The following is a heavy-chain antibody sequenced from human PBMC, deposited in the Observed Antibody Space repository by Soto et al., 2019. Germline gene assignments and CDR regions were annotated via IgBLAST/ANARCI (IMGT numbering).Heavy chain of an antibody. CDR2: IYSSGTT. Sequence: QVQLQESGPGLVKSSGTLSLACTVSGDSIRTSNWWSWVRQTPGKGLEWIGEIYSSGTTNFNPSLKGRVSISVDESRNQFSLNLTSVTAADTAVYFCARAPGVVVGTSILSSWFDPWGQGTLVIVSS. J-gene: IGHJ5*02. V-gene: IGHV4-4*02. CDR1: GDSIRTSNW. D-gene: IGHD2-21*02. CDR3: ARAPGVVVGTSILSSWFDP.